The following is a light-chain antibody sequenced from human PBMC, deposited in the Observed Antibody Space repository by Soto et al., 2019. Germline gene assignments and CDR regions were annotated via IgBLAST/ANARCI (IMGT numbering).Light chain of an antibody. J-gene: IGKJ4*01. Sequence: DIRMTQSPSSLSASVGDRVTIACQSSHDVSRNLNWFQQKPGEAPKLLIYDASNLERRVPSRFSASGSGTDFTFTISGLQPEDVATYYCQQYNSMLSFGGGTEIELK. CDR2: DAS. CDR3: QQYNSMLS. V-gene: IGKV1-33*01. CDR1: HDVSRN.